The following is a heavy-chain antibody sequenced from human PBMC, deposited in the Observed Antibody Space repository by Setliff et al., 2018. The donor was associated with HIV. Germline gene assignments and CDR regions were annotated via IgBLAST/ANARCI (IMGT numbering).Heavy chain of an antibody. J-gene: IGHJ2*01. CDR3: ARETNASGSLTAYWYFDL. V-gene: IGHV4-34*01. D-gene: IGHD3-10*01. CDR2: IYNSGST. Sequence: PSETLSLTCAVYGGSFSGYYWSWIRQPPGKGLEWIGYIYNSGSTYYEPSLRGRVTISIDRSKNQFSLKLNSVTAADTAVYYCARETNASGSLTAYWYFDLWGRGTLVTVSS. CDR1: GGSFSGYY.